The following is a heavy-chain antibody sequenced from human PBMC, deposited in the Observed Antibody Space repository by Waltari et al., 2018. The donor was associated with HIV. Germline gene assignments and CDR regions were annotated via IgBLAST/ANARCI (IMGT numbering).Heavy chain of an antibody. CDR3: ARGENNEHDTTGSDH. CDR1: GSTLSTYG. D-gene: IGHD3-10*01. Sequence: QVNMVQSGAELRTAGASVRVSCKASGSTLSTYGVKWVRQAPGQGLEWIGWISTYKGQTIYAPKFQDRIALTTDTPTSTAYLELRSLRSDDTALYYCARGENNEHDTTGSDHWGQGTLLTVSS. J-gene: IGHJ4*02. CDR2: ISTYKGQT. V-gene: IGHV1-18*04.